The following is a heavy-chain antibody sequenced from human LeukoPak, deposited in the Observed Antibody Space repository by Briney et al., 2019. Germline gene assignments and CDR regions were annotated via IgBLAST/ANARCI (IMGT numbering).Heavy chain of an antibody. Sequence: GGSLRLSCTASGFTFSNYAMNWVRQAPGKGLEWVSLISTSDNTHYADSVKGRFTISRDISKDTLYLQMNSLRAEDTAVYYCAKDLDSTGYFYGGDNWGQGTLVTVSS. CDR1: GFTFSNYA. D-gene: IGHD3-22*01. J-gene: IGHJ4*02. CDR3: AKDLDSTGYFYGGDN. V-gene: IGHV3-23*01. CDR2: ISTSDNT.